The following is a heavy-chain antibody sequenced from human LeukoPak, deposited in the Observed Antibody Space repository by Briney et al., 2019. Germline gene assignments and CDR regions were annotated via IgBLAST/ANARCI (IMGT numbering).Heavy chain of an antibody. CDR1: GFTFSSYS. J-gene: IGHJ3*02. CDR3: ASSFTYCGGDCYSGLDAFDI. V-gene: IGHV3-48*01. CDR2: ISSSSSTI. D-gene: IGHD2-21*02. Sequence: SGGSLRLSCAASGFTFSSYSMNWVRQAPGKGLEWVSYISSSSSTIYYADSVKGRFTISRDNAKNSLYLQMNSLRAEDTAVYYCASSFTYCGGDCYSGLDAFDIWGQGTMVTVSS.